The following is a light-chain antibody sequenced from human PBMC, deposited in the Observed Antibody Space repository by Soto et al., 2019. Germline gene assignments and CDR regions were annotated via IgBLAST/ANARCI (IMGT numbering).Light chain of an antibody. CDR1: SSNIGSNS. CDR3: AAWDASLNGVV. J-gene: IGLJ2*01. V-gene: IGLV1-44*01. CDR2: SSN. Sequence: QSVLTQPPSASGTPGQRVTISCSGSSSNIGSNSVNWYQQLPGTAPKLLMYSSNQRPSGVPDRFSGSKSGTSASLAISGLHSADEADYYCAAWDASLNGVVFGGGTKLTVL.